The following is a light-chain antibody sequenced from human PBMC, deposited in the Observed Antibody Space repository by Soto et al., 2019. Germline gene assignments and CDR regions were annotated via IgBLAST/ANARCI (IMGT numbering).Light chain of an antibody. CDR1: QDINNF. Sequence: DIQMTQSPSSLSASVGDRVTITYRASQDINNFLAWFQQKPGRAPKTLIFAASRLHSGIPSRFSGSGSGTTFTLTISSLQPEDLGTYYCQHYDGYPQTFGQGTRLENK. CDR2: AAS. CDR3: QHYDGYPQT. V-gene: IGKV1-16*01. J-gene: IGKJ5*01.